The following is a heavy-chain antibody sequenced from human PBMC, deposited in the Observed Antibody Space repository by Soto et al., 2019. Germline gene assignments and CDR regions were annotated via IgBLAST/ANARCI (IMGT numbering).Heavy chain of an antibody. J-gene: IGHJ4*02. CDR1: GFSVRTNY. V-gene: IGHV3-53*01. Sequence: PGGSLRLSCAASGFSVRTNYMSWVRQAPGEGLEWVSVFESGGSIYYADSVKGRFIISRDYARNTVDLQLNSLRADDTAVYYCARAGVTPDFFDYWGQGTLVTVSS. CDR3: ARAGVTPDFFDY. D-gene: IGHD2-21*02. CDR2: FESGGSI.